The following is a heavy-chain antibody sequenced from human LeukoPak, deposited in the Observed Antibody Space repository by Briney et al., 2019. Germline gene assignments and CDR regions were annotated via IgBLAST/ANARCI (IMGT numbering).Heavy chain of an antibody. CDR1: GYSFTSYW. CDR2: IYPDDSDT. J-gene: IGHJ6*03. D-gene: IGHD2-8*01. Sequence: GESLKISCKGSGYSFTSYWIGWVRQMPGKGLEWMGIIYPDDSDTRYSPSFEGQITISVDKSISTAYLQWSSLKASDTAVYYCARHGHCTNGVCYSNYYYHMDVWGKGTTVTVSS. CDR3: ARHGHCTNGVCYSNYYYHMDV. V-gene: IGHV5-51*01.